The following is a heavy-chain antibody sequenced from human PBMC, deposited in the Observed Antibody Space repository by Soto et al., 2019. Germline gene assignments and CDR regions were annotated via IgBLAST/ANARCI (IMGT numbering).Heavy chain of an antibody. V-gene: IGHV4-39*01. D-gene: IGHD3-10*01. CDR1: GGSISSSSYY. CDR2: IYYSGST. Sequence: SETLSLTCTVSGGSISSSSYYWGWIRQPPGKGLEWIGSIYYSGSTYYNPSLKSRVTISVDTSKNQFSLKLSSVTAADTAVYYCARRVGSGGYYSLLSYYYYGMDVWGQGTTVTVSS. CDR3: ARRVGSGGYYSLLSYYYYGMDV. J-gene: IGHJ6*02.